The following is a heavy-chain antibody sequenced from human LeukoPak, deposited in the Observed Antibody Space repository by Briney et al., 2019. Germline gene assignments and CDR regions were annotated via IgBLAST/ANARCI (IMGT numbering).Heavy chain of an antibody. CDR3: AKGGLYGGTGGQKDY. J-gene: IGHJ4*02. V-gene: IGHV3-9*01. D-gene: IGHD4-23*01. CDR1: GFTFDDYA. CDR2: ITWNSGTL. Sequence: GGSLRLSCAASGFTFDDYAMHWVRQAPGKGLEWVSIITWNSGTLGYADSVKGRFTISRDNAKNSLYLQMNSLRPEDTALYFCAKGGLYGGTGGQKDYWGQGTLVTVSS.